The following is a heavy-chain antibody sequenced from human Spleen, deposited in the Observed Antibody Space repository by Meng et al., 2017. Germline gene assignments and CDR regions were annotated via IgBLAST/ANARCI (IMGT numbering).Heavy chain of an antibody. CDR2: IVVGSGNT. CDR3: AHSRFGGDYSFDY. Sequence: SVKVSCKASGFTFTSSAVQWVRQARGQRLEWIGWIVVGSGNTNYAQKFQERVTITRDMSTSTAYMELSSLRSEDTAVYYCAHSRFGGDYSFDYWGQGTVVTVSS. CDR1: GFTFTSSA. J-gene: IGHJ4*02. D-gene: IGHD2-21*02. V-gene: IGHV1-58*01.